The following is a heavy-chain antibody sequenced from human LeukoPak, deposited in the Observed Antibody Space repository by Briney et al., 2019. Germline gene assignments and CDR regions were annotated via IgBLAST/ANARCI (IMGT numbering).Heavy chain of an antibody. J-gene: IGHJ4*02. Sequence: GGSLRLSCAASGFTFSSYAMSWVRQAPGKGLEWVSLITSGGGSTYNADSVKGRFTISRDNSKNTLYLQMNSLTAGDTAVYYCAKTLTSSYYNFDYWGQGTLVAVSS. CDR1: GFTFSSYA. V-gene: IGHV3-23*01. D-gene: IGHD1-26*01. CDR3: AKTLTSSYYNFDY. CDR2: ITSGGGST.